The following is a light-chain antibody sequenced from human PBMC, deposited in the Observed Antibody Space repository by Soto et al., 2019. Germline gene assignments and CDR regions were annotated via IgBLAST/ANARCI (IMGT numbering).Light chain of an antibody. CDR1: SSDVGGYNY. J-gene: IGLJ1*01. V-gene: IGLV2-14*01. Sequence: QSVLTQPASVSLSPGQSITISCTGASSDVGGYNYVSWYLQHPGKAPKLMIYEVSNRPSGVSNRFSGSKSGNTASLTISGLQAEDEADYYCSSYTSSSTHYVFGTGTKSPS. CDR2: EVS. CDR3: SSYTSSSTHYV.